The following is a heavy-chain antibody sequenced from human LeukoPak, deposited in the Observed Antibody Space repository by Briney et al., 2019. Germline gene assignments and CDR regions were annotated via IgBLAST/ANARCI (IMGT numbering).Heavy chain of an antibody. CDR2: VSGSGGST. CDR1: GFTFSSYA. CDR3: AKGDTTWELPHDY. D-gene: IGHD1-26*01. J-gene: IGHJ4*02. Sequence: GGSLRLSCAVSGFTFSSYAMNWVRQAPGKGLEWVSAVSGSGGSTYYADSVKGRFTISRDKSKNTLYLQMNSLRAEDTAVYYCAKGDTTWELPHDYWGQGTLVTVSS. V-gene: IGHV3-23*01.